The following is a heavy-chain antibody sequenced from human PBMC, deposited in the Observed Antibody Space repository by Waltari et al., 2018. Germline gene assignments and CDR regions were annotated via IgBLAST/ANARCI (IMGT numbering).Heavy chain of an antibody. Sequence: QVQLQESGPGLVKPSETLSLTCAVSGYSISSGYYWGWIRQPPGKGLEWIGSIYHSGSTYYNPSLKSRVTISVDTSKNQFSLKLSSVTAADTAVYYCASQDDIVGATGWFDPWGQGTLVTVSS. V-gene: IGHV4-38-2*01. CDR1: GYSISSGYY. D-gene: IGHD1-26*01. CDR3: ASQDDIVGATGWFDP. J-gene: IGHJ5*02. CDR2: IYHSGST.